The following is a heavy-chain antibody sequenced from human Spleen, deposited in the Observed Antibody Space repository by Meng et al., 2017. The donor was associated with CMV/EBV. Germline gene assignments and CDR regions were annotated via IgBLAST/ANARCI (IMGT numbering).Heavy chain of an antibody. CDR1: GSVSSGSYY. CDR3: ARESIFGVVIPNWFDP. CDR2: IYYSGST. J-gene: IGHJ5*02. D-gene: IGHD3-3*01. V-gene: IGHV4-61*01. Sequence: GSVSSGSYYWSWIRQPPGKGLEWIGYIYYSGSTNYNPSLKSRVTISVDTSKNQFSLKLSSVTAADTAVYYCARESIFGVVIPNWFDPWGQGTLVTVSS.